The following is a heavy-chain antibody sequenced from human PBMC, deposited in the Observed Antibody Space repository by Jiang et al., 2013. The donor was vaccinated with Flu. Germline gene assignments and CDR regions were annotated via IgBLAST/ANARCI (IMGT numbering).Heavy chain of an antibody. D-gene: IGHD5-12*01. CDR2: INHSGST. V-gene: IGHV4-34*01. J-gene: IGHJ4*02. CDR3: ARRRGWLPFDY. Sequence: LLKPSETLSLTCAVYGESFSGYYWSWIRQPPGKGLEWIGEINHSGSTNYIPSLKSRLTVSVDTSKNQFSLKLSSVTAADTAVYYCARRRGWLPFDYWGQGTLVTVSS. CDR1: GESFSGYY.